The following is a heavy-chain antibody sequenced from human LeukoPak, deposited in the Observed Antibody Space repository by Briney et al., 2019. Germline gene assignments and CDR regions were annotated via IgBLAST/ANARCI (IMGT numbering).Heavy chain of an antibody. CDR2: ISAYNGNT. CDR1: GGTFSSYA. Sequence: GASVKVSCKASGGTFSSYAISWVRQAPGQGLEWMGWISAYNGNTNYAQKLQGRVTMTTDTSTSTAYMELRSLRSDDTAVYYCARASGSYYEGGLFWFDPWGQGTLVTVSS. J-gene: IGHJ5*02. CDR3: ARASGSYYEGGLFWFDP. V-gene: IGHV1-18*01. D-gene: IGHD1-26*01.